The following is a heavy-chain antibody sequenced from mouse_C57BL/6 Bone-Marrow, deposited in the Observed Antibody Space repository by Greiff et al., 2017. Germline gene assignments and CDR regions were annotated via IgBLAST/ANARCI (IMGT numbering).Heavy chain of an antibody. V-gene: IGHV5-17*01. CDR3: ARIYYDYDAWFAY. CDR1: GFTFSDYG. Sequence: EVKLMESGGGLVKPGGSLTLSCAASGFTFSDYGMHWVRQAPEKGLEWVAYISSGSSTIYYADTVKGRFTISRDNAKNTLFRQMTSLRSEDTAMYYCARIYYDYDAWFAYWGQGTLVTVSA. CDR2: ISSGSSTI. D-gene: IGHD2-4*01. J-gene: IGHJ3*01.